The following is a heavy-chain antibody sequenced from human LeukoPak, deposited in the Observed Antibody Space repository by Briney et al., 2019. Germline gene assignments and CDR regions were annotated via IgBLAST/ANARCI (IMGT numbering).Heavy chain of an antibody. CDR3: AREDGDYVYNWFDP. V-gene: IGHV4-30-4*01. CDR1: GGSISSGDYY. Sequence: PSQTLSLTCTVSGGSISSGDYYWSWIRQPPGTGPEWIGYIYYSGSTYYNPSLKSRVTISVDTSKNQFSLKLSSVTAADTAVYYCAREDGDYVYNWFDPWGQGTLVTVSS. D-gene: IGHD4-17*01. J-gene: IGHJ5*02. CDR2: IYYSGST.